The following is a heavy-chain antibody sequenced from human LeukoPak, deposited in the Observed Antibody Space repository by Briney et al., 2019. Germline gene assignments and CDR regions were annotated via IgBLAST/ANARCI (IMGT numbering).Heavy chain of an antibody. J-gene: IGHJ4*02. Sequence: ASVKVSCKASGYTFTGYYMHWVRQAPGQGLEWMGWINPNSGGTNYAQKFQGRVTMTRDTSISTAYMELSRLRSDDTAVYYCARVSSGWFPIDYWGQGTLVTVSS. V-gene: IGHV1-2*02. CDR1: GYTFTGYY. D-gene: IGHD6-19*01. CDR2: INPNSGGT. CDR3: ARVSSGWFPIDY.